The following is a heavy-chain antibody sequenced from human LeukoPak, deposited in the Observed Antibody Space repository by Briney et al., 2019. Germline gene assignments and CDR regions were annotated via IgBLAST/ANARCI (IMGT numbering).Heavy chain of an antibody. CDR1: GFTFDDFA. D-gene: IGHD6-6*01. V-gene: IGHV3-20*04. Sequence: GGSLRLSCAASGFTFDDFAMSWVRQAPGKGLEWVSGINWNGGSTGYADSVKGRFTISRDNAKNSLYLQMNSLRAEDTALYYCASHFSSSSGYFDYWGQGTLVTVSS. CDR3: ASHFSSSSGYFDY. CDR2: INWNGGST. J-gene: IGHJ4*02.